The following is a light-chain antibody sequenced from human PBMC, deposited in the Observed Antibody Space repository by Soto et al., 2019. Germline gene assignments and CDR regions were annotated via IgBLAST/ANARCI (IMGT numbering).Light chain of an antibody. J-gene: IGLJ3*02. CDR1: SSNIGAGYD. CDR3: QSYDSSLSGSV. Sequence: QSALTQTPSVSGAPGQRVTISCTGSSSNIGAGYDVHWYQQLPGTTPKLLIYANTNRSSGVPDRFSGSKSGTSASLAITGLQAEDEADYYCQSYDSSLSGSVFGGGTKVTVL. V-gene: IGLV1-40*01. CDR2: ANT.